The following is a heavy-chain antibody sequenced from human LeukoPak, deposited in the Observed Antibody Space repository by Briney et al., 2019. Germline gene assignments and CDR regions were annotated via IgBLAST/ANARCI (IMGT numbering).Heavy chain of an antibody. Sequence: PGGSLRLSCAASGFTFSNAWMSWVRQAPGKGLEWVGRIKSKADGGTTDYAAPVKGRFTISRDDSKNTLYLQMNSLKTEDTAVYYCTTEPVHSADDYWGQGTLVTVSS. CDR1: GFTFSNAW. J-gene: IGHJ4*02. D-gene: IGHD3-10*01. CDR2: IKSKADGGTT. V-gene: IGHV3-15*01. CDR3: TTEPVHSADDY.